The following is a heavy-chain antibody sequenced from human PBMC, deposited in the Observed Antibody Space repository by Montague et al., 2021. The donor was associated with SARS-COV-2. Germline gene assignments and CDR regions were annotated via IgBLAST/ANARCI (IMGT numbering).Heavy chain of an antibody. CDR2: IFYSGTT. D-gene: IGHD5-12*01. CDR1: GESMDPYY. V-gene: IGHV4-59*01. CDR3: ARGQRGFDF. Sequence: SETLSLTCSVSGESMDPYYWSWIRQPPGQEPESIGYIFYSGTTGYNPSLRSRVSISLDMSNYQFSLQLTSLTSADTAVYYCARGQRGFDFWGQGTLVTVSS. J-gene: IGHJ5*01.